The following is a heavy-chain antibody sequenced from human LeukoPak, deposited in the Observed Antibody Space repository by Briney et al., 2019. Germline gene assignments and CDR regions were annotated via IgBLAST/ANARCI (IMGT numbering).Heavy chain of an antibody. CDR2: ISGSGGST. J-gene: IGHJ4*02. D-gene: IGHD1-26*01. CDR3: AKTVRSGSYQPYYFDY. CDR1: GFTFSSYA. Sequence: PGGSLSLSCAASGFTFSSYAMSWVRRARGKGLEWVSAISGSGGSTYYADSVKGRFTISRDDSKNALYLQMNSLRAEDTAVYYCAKTVRSGSYQPYYFDYWGQGTLVTVSS. V-gene: IGHV3-23*01.